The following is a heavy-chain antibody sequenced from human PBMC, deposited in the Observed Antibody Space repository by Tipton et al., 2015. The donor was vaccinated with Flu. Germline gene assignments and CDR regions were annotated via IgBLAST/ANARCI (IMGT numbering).Heavy chain of an antibody. CDR3: VRQIGGGDCY. V-gene: IGHV3-7*03. J-gene: IGHJ4*02. D-gene: IGHD2-21*01. Sequence: SLRLSCAASGFILSDYWMTWVRQAPGKGLEWVANINQDGSVKYFVDSVKGRFTISRDNAKNSLYLQMNSLRAEDTALYYCVRQIGGGDCYWGQGTLVTVSS. CDR1: GFILSDYW. CDR2: INQDGSVK.